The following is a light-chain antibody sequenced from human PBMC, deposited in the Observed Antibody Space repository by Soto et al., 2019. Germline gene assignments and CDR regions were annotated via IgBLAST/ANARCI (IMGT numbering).Light chain of an antibody. CDR2: GAS. CDR1: QSVSSN. Sequence: EIVMTQSPATLSVSPGERATLSCRASQSVSSNLAGYQQKPGQAPRLLIYGASTRATGIPARFSGSGSGTEFHLTISSLQSEDFEVYYCQQYNKWPRTFGQGTKVEIK. V-gene: IGKV3-15*01. J-gene: IGKJ1*01. CDR3: QQYNKWPRT.